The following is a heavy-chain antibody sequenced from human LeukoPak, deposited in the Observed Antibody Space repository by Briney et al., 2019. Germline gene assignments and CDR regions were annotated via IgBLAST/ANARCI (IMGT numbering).Heavy chain of an antibody. J-gene: IGHJ5*02. CDR1: GFTFARYS. D-gene: IGHD3-16*01. Sequence: GGSLRLSCAASGFTFARYSMNWVRQAPGKGLEWVSSISSSSSNIYYADSVTGRFTISRDNAKNSLYLQMNSLRAEDTAVYYCVRDGGTDWYDPWGQGTLVTVSS. CDR3: VRDGGTDWYDP. V-gene: IGHV3-21*01. CDR2: ISSSSSNI.